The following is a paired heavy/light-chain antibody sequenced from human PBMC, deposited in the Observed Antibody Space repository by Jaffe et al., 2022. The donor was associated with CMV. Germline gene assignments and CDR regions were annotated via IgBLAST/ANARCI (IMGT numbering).Light chain of an antibody. CDR2: KAS. J-gene: IGKJ1*01. V-gene: IGKV1-5*03. CDR3: QQYNSYSQT. CDR1: QSISSW. Sequence: DIQMTQSPSTLSASVGDRVTITCRASQSISSWLAWYQQKPGKAPKLLIYKASSLESGVPSRFSGSGSGTEFTLTISSLQPDDFATYYCQQYNSYSQTFGQGTKVEIK.
Heavy chain of an antibody. CDR1: GFTFSSYA. V-gene: IGHV3-23*01. J-gene: IGHJ6*02. D-gene: IGHD3-22*01. CDR2: ISGSGGST. CDR3: AKIETQWLSFHYYYGMDV. Sequence: EVQLLESGGGLVQPGGSLRLSCAASGFTFSSYAMSWVRQAPGKGLEWVSAISGSGGSTYYADSVKGRFTISRDNSKNTLYLQMNSLRAEDTAVYYCAKIETQWLSFHYYYGMDVWGQGTTVTVSS.